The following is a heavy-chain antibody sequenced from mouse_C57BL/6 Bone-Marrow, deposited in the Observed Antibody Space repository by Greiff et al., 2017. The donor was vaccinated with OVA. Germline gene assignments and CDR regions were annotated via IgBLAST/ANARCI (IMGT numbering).Heavy chain of an antibody. D-gene: IGHD2-4*01. CDR1: GYTFTSYW. Sequence: VQLQQPGAELVKPGASVKLSCKASGYTFTSYWMQWVKQRPGKGLEWIGEIDPSASYTNYNQKFKGKATLPVDKSSSTAYMQLSGWSSEDSACYDFAMDYDDSIDYAGQGTTLTVSS. CDR3: AMDYDDSIDY. CDR2: IDPSASYT. V-gene: IGHV1-50*01. J-gene: IGHJ2*01.